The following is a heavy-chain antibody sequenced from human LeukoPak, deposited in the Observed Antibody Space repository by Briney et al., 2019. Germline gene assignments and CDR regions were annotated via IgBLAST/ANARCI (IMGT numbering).Heavy chain of an antibody. CDR3: ARDRGYSSFDY. CDR2: IKEDGSEI. Sequence: IKEDGSEINYVDSVKGRFTISRDNAKNSLYQQMNSLRIEDTAVYYCARDRGYSSFDYWGQGTLVTVSS. J-gene: IGHJ4*02. V-gene: IGHV3-7*01. D-gene: IGHD4-23*01.